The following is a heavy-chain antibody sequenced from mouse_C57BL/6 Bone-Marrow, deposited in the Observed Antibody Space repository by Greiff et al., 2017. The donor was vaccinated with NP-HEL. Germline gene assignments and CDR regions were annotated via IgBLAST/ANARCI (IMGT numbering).Heavy chain of an antibody. CDR1: GYTFTSYW. J-gene: IGHJ1*03. CDR2: IDPNSGGT. V-gene: IGHV1-72*01. D-gene: IGHD1-1*01. CDR3: ARYYYGSIGWYFDV. Sequence: QVHVKQPGADLVKPGASVKLSCKASGYTFTSYWMHWVKQRPGRGLEWIGRIDPNSGGTKFNEKFKTKATLTVDKPSSTAYMQLSSLTSEDSAVFYWARYYYGSIGWYFDVWGTETTLTVSS.